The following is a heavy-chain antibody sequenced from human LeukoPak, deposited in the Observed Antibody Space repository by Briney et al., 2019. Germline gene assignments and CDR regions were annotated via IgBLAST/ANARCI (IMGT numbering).Heavy chain of an antibody. J-gene: IGHJ5*02. CDR1: GGSIGSGGYY. CDR3: ARGTVFRVLDP. D-gene: IGHD1-1*01. V-gene: IGHV4-31*03. Sequence: SETLSLTCTVSGGSIGSGGYYWSWIRQHPGKGLEWIGYIYYSGSTYYNPSLKSRVTISVDTSKNQFSLKLSSVTAADTAVYYCARGTVFRVLDPWGQGTLVTVSS. CDR2: IYYSGST.